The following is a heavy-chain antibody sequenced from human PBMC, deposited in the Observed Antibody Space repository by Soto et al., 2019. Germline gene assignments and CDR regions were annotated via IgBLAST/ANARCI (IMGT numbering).Heavy chain of an antibody. CDR2: ISGSGGTT. CDR1: GFTFSSYA. D-gene: IGHD3-22*01. Sequence: GGSLRLSCEASGFTFSSYAMSWIRKAPGKGLQWVSAISGSGGTTYYADSAKGRFTIFRDNSKNSLYLHINSLRAEDKAVYDGAKGPEAYYYNSSGYYSFDDWGQGTLVTGSS. J-gene: IGHJ4*02. CDR3: AKGPEAYYYNSSGYYSFDD. V-gene: IGHV3-23*01.